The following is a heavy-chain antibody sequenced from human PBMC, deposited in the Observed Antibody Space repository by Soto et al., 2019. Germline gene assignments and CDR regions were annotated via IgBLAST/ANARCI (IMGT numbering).Heavy chain of an antibody. CDR3: ASTPYYDFWSGYYFDY. Sequence: HSETLSLTCTVSGGSISSYYWSWIRQPPGKGLEWIGYIYYSGSTNYNPSLKSRVTISVDTSKNQFSLKLSSVTAADTAVYYCASTPYYDFWSGYYFDYWGQGTLVTVSS. CDR1: GGSISSYY. V-gene: IGHV4-59*08. D-gene: IGHD3-3*01. J-gene: IGHJ4*02. CDR2: IYYSGST.